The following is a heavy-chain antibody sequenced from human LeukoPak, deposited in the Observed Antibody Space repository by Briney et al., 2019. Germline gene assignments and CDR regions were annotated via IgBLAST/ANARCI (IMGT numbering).Heavy chain of an antibody. CDR1: GGSFSGYY. Sequence: SETLSLTCAVYGGSFSGYYWSWLRQPPGKGLEWIGYIYYSGSTNYNPSLKSRVTISVDTSKNQFSLKLSSVTAADTAVYYCARDLSGDYGWFDPWGQGTLVTVSS. D-gene: IGHD4-17*01. J-gene: IGHJ5*02. V-gene: IGHV4-59*01. CDR2: IYYSGST. CDR3: ARDLSGDYGWFDP.